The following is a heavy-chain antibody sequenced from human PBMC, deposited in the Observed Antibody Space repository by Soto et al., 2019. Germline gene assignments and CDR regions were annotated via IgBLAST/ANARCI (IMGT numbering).Heavy chain of an antibody. CDR2: ISGSGGST. D-gene: IGHD2-15*01. CDR1: GFTFSSYA. Sequence: GGSLRLSCAASGFTFSSYAMSWVRQAPGKGLEWVSAISGSGGSTYYADSVKGRFTISRDNSKNTLYLQMNSLRAEDTAVYYCAKDQDVVVVAATDYWGQGTLVTVSS. V-gene: IGHV3-23*01. CDR3: AKDQDVVVVAATDY. J-gene: IGHJ4*02.